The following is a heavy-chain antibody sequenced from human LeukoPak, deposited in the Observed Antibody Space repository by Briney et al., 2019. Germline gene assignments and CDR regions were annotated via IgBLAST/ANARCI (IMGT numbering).Heavy chain of an antibody. Sequence: GASVKVSCKASGYTFTSYGISWVRQAPGQGLEWMGWISAYNGNTNYAQKLQGRVTMTTDTSTSTAYMELRSLRSDDTAVYYCARDRGYYGSGSYYINGVADYWGQGTLVTVSS. CDR1: GYTFTSYG. CDR3: ARDRGYYGSGSYYINGVADY. CDR2: ISAYNGNT. V-gene: IGHV1-18*01. J-gene: IGHJ4*02. D-gene: IGHD3-10*01.